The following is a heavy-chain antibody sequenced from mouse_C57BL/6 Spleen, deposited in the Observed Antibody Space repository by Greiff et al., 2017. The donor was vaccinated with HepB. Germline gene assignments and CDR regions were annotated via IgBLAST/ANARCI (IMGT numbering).Heavy chain of an antibody. V-gene: IGHV1-80*01. CDR2: IYPGDGDT. CDR3: ARSENWDYYAMDY. D-gene: IGHD4-1*01. CDR1: GYAFSSYW. Sequence: QVQLQQSGAELVKPGASVKISCKASGYAFSSYWMNWVKQRPGKGLEWIGQIYPGDGDTNYNGKFKGKATLTADKSSSTAYMQLSSLTSEDSAVYFCARSENWDYYAMDYWGQGTSVTVSS. J-gene: IGHJ4*01.